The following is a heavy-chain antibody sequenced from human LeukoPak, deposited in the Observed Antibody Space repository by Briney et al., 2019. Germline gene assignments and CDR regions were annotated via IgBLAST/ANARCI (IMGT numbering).Heavy chain of an antibody. V-gene: IGHV4-4*02. D-gene: IGHD6-13*01. Sequence: SETLSLTCAVSGGSISSSNWWSWVRQPPGKGLEWIGEIYHSGSTNYNPSLKSGVTISVDKSKNQFSLKLSSVTAADTAVYYCARGSSSSWYGTRWGQGTLVTVSS. J-gene: IGHJ4*02. CDR2: IYHSGST. CDR3: ARGSSSSWYGTR. CDR1: GGSISSSNW.